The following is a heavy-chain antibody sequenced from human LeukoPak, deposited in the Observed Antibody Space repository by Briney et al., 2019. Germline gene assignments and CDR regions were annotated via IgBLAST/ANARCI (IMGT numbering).Heavy chain of an antibody. D-gene: IGHD3-3*01. J-gene: IGHJ4*02. CDR2: ISSSSSYI. CDR3: ARDLQGSDFWSGYYTFDY. V-gene: IGHV3-21*01. CDR1: GFTFSSYS. Sequence: GGSLRLSCAASGFTFSSYSMNWVRQAPGKGLEWVSSISSSSSYIYYADSVKGRFTISRDNAKNSLYLQMNSLRAEDTAVYYCARDLQGSDFWSGYYTFDYWGQGTLVTVSS.